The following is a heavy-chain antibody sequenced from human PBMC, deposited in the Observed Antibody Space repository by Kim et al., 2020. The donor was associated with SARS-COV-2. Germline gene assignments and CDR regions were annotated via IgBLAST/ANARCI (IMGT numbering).Heavy chain of an antibody. CDR1: GGSISSYY. D-gene: IGHD2-15*01. Sequence: SETLSLTCTVSGGSISSYYWSWIRQPAGKGLEWIGRIYTSGSTNYNPSLKSRVTMSVDTSKNQFSLKLSSVTAADTAVYYCARDQPIIYCSGGSCYQRIPYYYYGMDVWGQGTTVTVSS. CDR2: IYTSGST. J-gene: IGHJ6*02. CDR3: ARDQPIIYCSGGSCYQRIPYYYYGMDV. V-gene: IGHV4-4*07.